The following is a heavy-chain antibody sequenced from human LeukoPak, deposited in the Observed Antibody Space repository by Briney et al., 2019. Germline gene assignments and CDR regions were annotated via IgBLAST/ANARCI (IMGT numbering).Heavy chain of an antibody. J-gene: IGHJ4*02. CDR1: GFTFSSYS. Sequence: PGGSLRLSCAASGFTFSSYSMNWVRQAPGKGLERVSSISSSSSYIYYADSVKGRFTIPRDNAKNSLYLQMNSLRAEDTAVYYCARDLGYCSSTSCPNDYWGQGTLVTVSS. CDR3: ARDLGYCSSTSCPNDY. CDR2: ISSSSSYI. D-gene: IGHD2-2*01. V-gene: IGHV3-21*01.